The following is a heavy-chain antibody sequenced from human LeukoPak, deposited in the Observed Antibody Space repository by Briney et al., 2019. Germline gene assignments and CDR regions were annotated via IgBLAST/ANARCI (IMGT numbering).Heavy chain of an antibody. CDR1: GLTVSSNY. D-gene: IGHD3-10*01. Sequence: GGSLRLFCAASGLTVSSNYMSWVRQAPGKGLEWGSVIYSGGSTYFADSVTGRFTISRDNSKKTLYLQMHRLRAEDTSVDYCARSDYYGSGSYYKTLTSYFDYWGQGTLVTASS. J-gene: IGHJ4*02. CDR2: IYSGGST. V-gene: IGHV3-53*01. CDR3: ARSDYYGSGSYYKTLTSYFDY.